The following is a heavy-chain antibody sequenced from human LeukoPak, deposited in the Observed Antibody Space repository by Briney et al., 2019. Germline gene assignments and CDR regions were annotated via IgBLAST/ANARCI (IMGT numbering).Heavy chain of an antibody. CDR2: ISAYNGNT. V-gene: IGHV1-18*01. Sequence: ASVKVSCKASGYTFTSYGISWVRQAPGQGLEWMGWISAYNGNTNYAQKLQGRVTMTTDTSTSTAYMELSSLRSEDTAVYYCASSRGGYDAFDIWGQGTMVTVSS. CDR1: GYTFTSYG. D-gene: IGHD6-25*01. J-gene: IGHJ3*02. CDR3: ASSRGGYDAFDI.